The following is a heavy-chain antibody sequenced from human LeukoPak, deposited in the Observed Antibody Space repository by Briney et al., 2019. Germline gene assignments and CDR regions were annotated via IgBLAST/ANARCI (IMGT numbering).Heavy chain of an antibody. CDR1: GFTFSSYW. J-gene: IGHJ3*02. CDR2: INTDGSST. D-gene: IGHD3-22*01. CDR3: ARAPPKIAIPFEHQGDAFDI. Sequence: PGGSLRLSPAASGFTFSSYWMHWVRQAPGKGLVWVSRINTDGSSTSYADSVKGRFTISRDNAKNTLYLQMNSLRAGDTAVYYCARAPPKIAIPFEHQGDAFDIWGPGTMLSVSS. V-gene: IGHV3-74*01.